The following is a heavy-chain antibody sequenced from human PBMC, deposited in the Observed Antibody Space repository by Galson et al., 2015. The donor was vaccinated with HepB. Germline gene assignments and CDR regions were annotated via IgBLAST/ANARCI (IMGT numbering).Heavy chain of an antibody. J-gene: IGHJ4*02. Sequence: SLRLSCAASGFTLRSYWMHWVRQAPGKGLVWVSRINSDGSSTNYADSVKGRFTISRDSAKNTLYLQMNSLRAEDTAVYYCARESVEMATMIYWGQGTLVTVSS. D-gene: IGHD5-24*01. CDR3: ARESVEMATMIY. CDR2: INSDGSST. V-gene: IGHV3-74*01. CDR1: GFTLRSYW.